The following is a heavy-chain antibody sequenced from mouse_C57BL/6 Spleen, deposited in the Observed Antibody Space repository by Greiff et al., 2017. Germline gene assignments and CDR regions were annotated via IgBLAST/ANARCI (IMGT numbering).Heavy chain of an antibody. D-gene: IGHD2-4*01. CDR2: ISYDGSN. J-gene: IGHJ3*01. CDR1: GYSITSGYY. V-gene: IGHV3-6*01. Sequence: DVKLQESGPGLVKPSQSLSLTCSVTGYSITSGYYWNWIRQFPGNKLEWMGYISYDGSNNYNPSLKNRISITRDTSKNQFFLKLNSVTTEDTATYYCASWGSYDYDEGAWFAYWGQGTLVTVSA. CDR3: ASWGSYDYDEGAWFAY.